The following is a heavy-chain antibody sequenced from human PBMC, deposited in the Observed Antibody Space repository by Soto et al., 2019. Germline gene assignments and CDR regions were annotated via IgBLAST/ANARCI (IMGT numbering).Heavy chain of an antibody. J-gene: IGHJ4*02. Sequence: GGSLRLSCVGSGFIFSNNGMHWVRQTPGKGLEWVAFLSYDGSETFFADSVKGRFTVSRDNSKNTLFLHMRNLRRNDTAVYYCSIVRVADSALDHWGQGTLVTVSS. CDR2: LSYDGSET. V-gene: IGHV3-30*03. CDR1: GFIFSNNG. D-gene: IGHD3-10*02. CDR3: SIVRVADSALDH.